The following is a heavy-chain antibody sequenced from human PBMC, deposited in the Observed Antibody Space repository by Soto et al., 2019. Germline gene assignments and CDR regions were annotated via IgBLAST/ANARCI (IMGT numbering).Heavy chain of an antibody. Sequence: HPGGSLRLSCAVSGFTFSGYWMHWVRQAPGKGLVWVSRINSDGSTTSYADSVKGRVTMTRDTSTSTVYMELSSLRSEDTAVYYCARDSPYLTAFDYWGQGTLVTVSS. CDR1: GFTFSGYW. D-gene: IGHD1-26*01. CDR3: ARDSPYLTAFDY. V-gene: IGHV3-74*01. CDR2: INSDGSTT. J-gene: IGHJ4*02.